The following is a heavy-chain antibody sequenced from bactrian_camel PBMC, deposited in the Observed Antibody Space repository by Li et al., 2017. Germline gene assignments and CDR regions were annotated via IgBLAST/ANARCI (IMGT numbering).Heavy chain of an antibody. J-gene: IGHJ4*01. CDR2: IDSDGYT. CDR1: GDTDSGVSGSIC. D-gene: IGHD1*01. Sequence: HVQLVESGGGSVQAGGSLRLSCVASGDTDSGVSGSICMGWFRQALGKEREFVSGIDSDGYTHYADFVKGRFTISQDNAKNTVYLQMNSLQPEDTAMYYCKRDCAAAFESTRTYWGRGTQVTVS. V-gene: IGHV3S55*01. CDR3: KRDCAAAFESTRTY.